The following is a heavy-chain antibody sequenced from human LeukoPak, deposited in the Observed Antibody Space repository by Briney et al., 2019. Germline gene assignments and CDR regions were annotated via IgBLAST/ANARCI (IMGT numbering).Heavy chain of an antibody. Sequence: SETLSLTCTVSGGSISSYYWSWIRQPPGKGLEWIGYIYYSGSTNYNPPLKSRVTISVDTSKNQFSLKLSSVTAADTAVYYCARGSAVRHAFDIWGQGTMVTVSS. CDR3: ARGSAVRHAFDI. CDR1: GGSISSYY. CDR2: IYYSGST. V-gene: IGHV4-59*01. D-gene: IGHD6-19*01. J-gene: IGHJ3*02.